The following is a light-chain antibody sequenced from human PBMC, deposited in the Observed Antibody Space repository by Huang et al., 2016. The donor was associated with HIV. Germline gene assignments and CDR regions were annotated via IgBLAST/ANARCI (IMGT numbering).Light chain of an antibody. CDR2: DSF. CDR3: QQRGAWPLT. V-gene: IGKV3-11*01. J-gene: IGKJ4*01. Sequence: DIVLTQSPATLSFSPGQRATLSCRASQNINNYLVWYQQKPGQAPRLLIYDSFNRATGIPARFSGSGSGTDFTLTINTLEPEDFAVYYCQQRGAWPLTFGGGTKVEIK. CDR1: QNINNY.